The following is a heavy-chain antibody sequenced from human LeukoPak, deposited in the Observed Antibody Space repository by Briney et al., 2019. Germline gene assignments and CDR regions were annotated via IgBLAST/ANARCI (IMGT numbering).Heavy chain of an antibody. V-gene: IGHV3-23*01. CDR2: ISGSGGST. Sequence: GGSLRLSCAASGFTFSSYAMSWVRQAPGKGLELVSAISGSGGSTYYADSVKGRFTISRDNSKNTLYLQMNSLRAEDTAVYYCAKAHWGSGPYYYYYMDVWGKGTTVTVSS. D-gene: IGHD7-27*01. CDR3: AKAHWGSGPYYYYYMDV. CDR1: GFTFSSYA. J-gene: IGHJ6*03.